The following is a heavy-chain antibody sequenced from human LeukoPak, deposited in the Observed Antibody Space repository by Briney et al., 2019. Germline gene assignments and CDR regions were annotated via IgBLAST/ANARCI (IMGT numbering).Heavy chain of an antibody. CDR1: GYTFTSYG. V-gene: IGHV1-18*01. Sequence: ASVKVSCKASGYTFTSYGISWVRQAPGQGLEWMGWISAYNGNTNYAQKLQGRVTMTTDTSTSTAYMELRSLRSDDTAVYYCARFGGPRSYQISSGHAFDIWGQGTMVTVSS. D-gene: IGHD6-19*01. CDR2: ISAYNGNT. J-gene: IGHJ3*02. CDR3: ARFGGPRSYQISSGHAFDI.